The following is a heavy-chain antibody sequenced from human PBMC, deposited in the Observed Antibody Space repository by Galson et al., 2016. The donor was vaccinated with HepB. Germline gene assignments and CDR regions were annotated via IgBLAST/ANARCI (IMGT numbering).Heavy chain of an antibody. D-gene: IGHD5-12*01. Sequence: SLRLSCAASGFTFDDYTMHWVRQAPGKGLEWVSLISWDGGSTYYADSVKGRFTISRDNSKNSLYLQMNSLRTEDTALYYCAKGRNEDSGYEPFDYWGQGTLVTVPS. CDR3: AKGRNEDSGYEPFDY. CDR1: GFTFDDYT. CDR2: ISWDGGST. J-gene: IGHJ4*02. V-gene: IGHV3-43*01.